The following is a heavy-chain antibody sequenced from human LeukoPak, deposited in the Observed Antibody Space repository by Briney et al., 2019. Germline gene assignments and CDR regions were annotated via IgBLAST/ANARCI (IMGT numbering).Heavy chain of an antibody. Sequence: SETLSLTCAVYGGPFSGYYWRWIRQPPAKGLEWIGEINHSGSTNYTPYSKSRVTISVDTSKNQSYLKLSSVTAADTAVYYCARHNARSYPHRAFDIWGEGTMVTVSS. V-gene: IGHV4-34*01. D-gene: IGHD1-26*01. CDR1: GGPFSGYY. CDR3: ARHNARSYPHRAFDI. CDR2: INHSGST. J-gene: IGHJ3*02.